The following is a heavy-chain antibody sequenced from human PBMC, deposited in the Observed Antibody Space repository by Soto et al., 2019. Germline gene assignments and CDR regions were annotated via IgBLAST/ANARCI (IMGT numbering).Heavy chain of an antibody. D-gene: IGHD3-22*01. Sequence: QVQLQESGPGLVQPSQTLSLTCTVSGGSISNDNYYWSWIRQPPGKGLEWIAYIYYSGSTYYNPSLKSRLTISVDPSKNQFSLKLSSVTAADTAVYYCARTTSPAPFDDASADYERWGQGTLVAVSS. CDR1: GGSISNDNYY. V-gene: IGHV4-30-4*01. CDR2: IYYSGST. CDR3: ARTTSPAPFDDASADYER. J-gene: IGHJ4*02.